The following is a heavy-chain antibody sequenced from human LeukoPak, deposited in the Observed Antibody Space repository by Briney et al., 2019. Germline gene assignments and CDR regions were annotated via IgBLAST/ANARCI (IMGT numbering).Heavy chain of an antibody. CDR3: TRVRVDIARAFDY. D-gene: IGHD5-18*01. CDR1: GFTFSNYW. J-gene: IGHJ4*02. CDR2: TRKKADTYTT. Sequence: EGSLRLSCEGSGFTFSNYWMGWVRQAPGKGLEWLGRTRKKADTYTTEYAASVKDRITISRDDSKNSLYLQMNSLRTEDTAVYYCTRVRVDIARAFDYWGQGTLVTVSS. V-gene: IGHV3-72*01.